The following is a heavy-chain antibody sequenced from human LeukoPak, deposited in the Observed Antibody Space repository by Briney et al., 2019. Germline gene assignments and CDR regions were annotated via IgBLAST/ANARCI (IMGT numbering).Heavy chain of an antibody. D-gene: IGHD3-22*01. CDR3: ARLMYYDSSSYLQYYFDY. CDR1: GYSFTTYW. V-gene: IGHV5-51*01. CDR2: IYPGDSDT. Sequence: GESLKISCKGSGYSFTTYWIGWVRQMPGKGLEWMGIIYPGDSDTRYSPSFQGQVTISADRSISTAYLQWSSLKASDTAMYYCARLMYYDSSSYLQYYFDYWGQGTLVTVSS. J-gene: IGHJ4*02.